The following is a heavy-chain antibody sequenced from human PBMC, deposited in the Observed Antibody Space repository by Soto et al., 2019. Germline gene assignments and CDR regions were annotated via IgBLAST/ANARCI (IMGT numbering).Heavy chain of an antibody. J-gene: IGHJ4*02. CDR1: GGSISSGGYS. CDR2: IYHSGST. Sequence: SETLSLTCAVSGGSISSGGYSWSWIRQPPGKGLEWIGYIYHSGSTYYNPSLKGRVTISVDRSKNQFSLKLSSVTAADTAVYYCARGVTTVTTIDYWGQGTLVTVSS. V-gene: IGHV4-30-2*01. D-gene: IGHD4-17*01. CDR3: ARGVTTVTTIDY.